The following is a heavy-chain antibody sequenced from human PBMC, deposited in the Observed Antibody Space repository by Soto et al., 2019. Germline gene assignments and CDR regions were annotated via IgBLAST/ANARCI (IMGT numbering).Heavy chain of an antibody. CDR3: ATQRSEWDLSFDY. Sequence: GASVKVSCKASGYAFTSYGISWVRQAPGQGLEWMGWISAYSGGTNYAQKFQGWVSMTRDASISTAYMELSRLKSDDTAVYYCATQRSEWDLSFDYWGQGTLVTVSS. D-gene: IGHD1-26*01. CDR2: ISAYSGGT. J-gene: IGHJ4*02. V-gene: IGHV1-2*04. CDR1: GYAFTSYG.